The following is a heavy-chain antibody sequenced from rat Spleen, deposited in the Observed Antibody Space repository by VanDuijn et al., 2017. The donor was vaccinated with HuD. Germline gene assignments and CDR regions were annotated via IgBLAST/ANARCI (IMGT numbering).Heavy chain of an antibody. Sequence: EVQLVESGGGSVQPGRSMKLSCAASGFTFSNYGMAWVRQAPKKGLEWVTYINYDGGSTYYRDSVKGRFTISRDDAKSILYLQMDSLRSEDTATYYCTTGTFWGQGVMVTVSS. V-gene: IGHV5-20*01. CDR2: INYDGGST. CDR1: GFTFSNYG. J-gene: IGHJ2*01. CDR3: TTGTF.